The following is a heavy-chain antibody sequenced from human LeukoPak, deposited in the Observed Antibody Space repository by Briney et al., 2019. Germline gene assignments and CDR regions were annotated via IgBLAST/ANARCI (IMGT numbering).Heavy chain of an antibody. V-gene: IGHV1-2*02. D-gene: IGHD3-10*01. CDR3: ARESRGSPDY. Sequence: VASVKVSCKASGYTFTGYYMHWVRQAPGHGLEWMGWINPNSGGTNYAQKFQGRVTMTRDTSISTAYMELSSLRSEDTAVYYCARESRGSPDYWGQGTLVTVSS. CDR1: GYTFTGYY. J-gene: IGHJ4*02. CDR2: INPNSGGT.